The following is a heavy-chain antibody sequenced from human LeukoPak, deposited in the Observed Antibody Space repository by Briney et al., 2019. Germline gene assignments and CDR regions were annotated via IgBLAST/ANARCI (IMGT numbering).Heavy chain of an antibody. Sequence: ASVKVSCKASRGTFSSYTISWVRQAPGQGLEWMGWINPNSGGTSYAQKFQGRVTMTRDTSISTAYMELSRLRSDDTAVYYCARILGGSYGDYWGQGTLVTVSS. J-gene: IGHJ4*02. CDR3: ARILGGSYGDY. CDR1: RGTFSSYT. V-gene: IGHV1-2*02. CDR2: INPNSGGT. D-gene: IGHD1-26*01.